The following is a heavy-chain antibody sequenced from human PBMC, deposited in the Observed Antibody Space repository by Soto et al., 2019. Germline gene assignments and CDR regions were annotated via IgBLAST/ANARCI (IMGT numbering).Heavy chain of an antibody. V-gene: IGHV3-30*18. D-gene: IGHD3-10*01. Sequence: GGSLRLSCAASGFTFSSYGMHWVRQAPGKGLEWVAVISYDGSNKYYADSVKGRFTISRDNSKNTLYLQMNSLRAEDTAVYYCAKDNGLLWFGESPPNYGMDVWGQGTTVTVSS. CDR3: AKDNGLLWFGESPPNYGMDV. J-gene: IGHJ6*02. CDR2: ISYDGSNK. CDR1: GFTFSSYG.